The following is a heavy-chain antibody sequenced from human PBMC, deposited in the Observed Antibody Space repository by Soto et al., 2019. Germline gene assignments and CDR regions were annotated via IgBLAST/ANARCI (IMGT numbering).Heavy chain of an antibody. CDR3: ARFLSDSGYEPYNWFDP. V-gene: IGHV4-59*01. Sequence: SETLSLTCAVSGGSISNYYWSWIRQPPGKGLEWIAYIYYSGNTNYNPSLKSRVTISVDTSKNQFSLKLGSVTTADTAVYYCARFLSDSGYEPYNWFDPWGQGTLVTVSS. D-gene: IGHD5-12*01. CDR2: IYYSGNT. CDR1: GGSISNYY. J-gene: IGHJ5*02.